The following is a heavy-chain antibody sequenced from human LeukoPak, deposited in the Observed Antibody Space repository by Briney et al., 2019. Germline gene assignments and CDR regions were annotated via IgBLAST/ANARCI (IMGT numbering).Heavy chain of an antibody. V-gene: IGHV5-51*01. Sequence: GESLKISCKGSGYSSTNYWIGWVRQMPGKGLEWMGIIYLGDSDTRYSPSFQGQVTISADKSITTAYLQWSSLKASDTAIYYCARHPSYTSGWPLDYWGQGTPVTVSS. CDR2: IYLGDSDT. J-gene: IGHJ4*02. CDR1: GYSSTNYW. D-gene: IGHD6-19*01. CDR3: ARHPSYTSGWPLDY.